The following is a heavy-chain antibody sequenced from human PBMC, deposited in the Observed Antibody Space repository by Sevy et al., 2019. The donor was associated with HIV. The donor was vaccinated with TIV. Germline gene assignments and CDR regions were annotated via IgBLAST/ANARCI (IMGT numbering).Heavy chain of an antibody. V-gene: IGHV3-23*01. CDR2: ISGSGGST. CDR1: GFTFSSYA. Sequence: GGSLRLSCAASGFTFSSYAMSWVRQAPGKGLEWVSAISGSGGSTNYADSVKGRFTSSRDNAKNTRYLQRNSLRAEDTAECYSANSKGHLGSSSDGWFDPWGQGTMVTVSS. CDR3: ANSKGHLGSSSDGWFDP. D-gene: IGHD6-6*01. J-gene: IGHJ5*02.